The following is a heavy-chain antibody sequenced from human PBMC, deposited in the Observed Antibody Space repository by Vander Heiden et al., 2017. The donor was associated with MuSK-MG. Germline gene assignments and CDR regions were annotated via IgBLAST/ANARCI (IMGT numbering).Heavy chain of an antibody. CDR1: GASVSSNSAA. J-gene: IGHJ4*02. D-gene: IGHD3-10*01. CDR3: ARAPGGDYYGSGSDFDY. V-gene: IGHV6-1*01. Sequence: QVQLQQSGPGLVKPSQTLSLTCAISGASVSSNSAAWNWIRQSPSRGLEWLGRTYYRSKWYNDYAVSVKSRITINPDTSKNQFSLQLNSVTPEDTAVYYCARAPGGDYYGSGSDFDYWGQGTLVTVSS. CDR2: TYYRSKWYN.